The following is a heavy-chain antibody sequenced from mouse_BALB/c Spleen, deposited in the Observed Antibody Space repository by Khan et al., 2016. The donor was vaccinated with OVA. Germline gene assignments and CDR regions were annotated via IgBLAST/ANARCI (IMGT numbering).Heavy chain of an antibody. CDR3: TRIYRSDFDY. D-gene: IGHD1-1*01. V-gene: IGHV1-20*02. J-gene: IGHJ2*01. Sequence: EVQLQESGPELVRPGASVKISCTASGYSFTGYFMNWVMQSHGKSLEWIGRINPHIGETFYNQRFKDNATLTVDESSSTAHMELRSLASEVSAVYYCTRIYRSDFDYWGQGTTLTVSP. CDR1: GYSFTGYF. CDR2: INPHIGET.